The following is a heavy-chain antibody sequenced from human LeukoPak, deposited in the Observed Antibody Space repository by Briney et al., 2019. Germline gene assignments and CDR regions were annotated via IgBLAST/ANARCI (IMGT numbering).Heavy chain of an antibody. D-gene: IGHD7-27*01. CDR3: AGEALTWGALKYFDL. V-gene: IGHV1-18*01. J-gene: IGHJ2*01. Sequence: ASVQVSCKASGYTFTNYVLSWVRQAPGQGLEWMGWISPYNGNANYAQKFQGRVTMTTDTSTSTAYMELTSLSSDDTAIFYCAGEALTWGALKYFDLWGRGTLVTVSS. CDR1: GYTFTNYV. CDR2: ISPYNGNA.